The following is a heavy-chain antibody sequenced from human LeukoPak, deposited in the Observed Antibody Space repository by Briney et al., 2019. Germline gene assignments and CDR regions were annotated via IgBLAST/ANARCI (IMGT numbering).Heavy chain of an antibody. CDR1: GFTFSSFS. V-gene: IGHV3-21*01. CDR3: ARVRSNWYEDY. D-gene: IGHD6-13*01. Sequence: GGSLRLSCAASGFTFSSFSLNWVRQVPGKGLEWVSSITTDSYTFYADSVKGRFTISRDNAKNSLYLRMSSLRAEDTAVYYCARVRSNWYEDYWGRGTLVTVSS. CDR2: ITTDSYT. J-gene: IGHJ4*02.